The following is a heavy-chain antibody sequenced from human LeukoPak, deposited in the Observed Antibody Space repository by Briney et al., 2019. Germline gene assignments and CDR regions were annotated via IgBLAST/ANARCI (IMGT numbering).Heavy chain of an antibody. CDR1: GFTFSSYS. CDR2: ISSSSSYI. CDR3: ARERKRSGYDYYYYYGMDV. V-gene: IGHV3-21*01. J-gene: IGHJ6*02. D-gene: IGHD5-12*01. Sequence: PGGSLRLSCAASGFTFSSYSMNWVRQAPGKGLEWVSSISSSSSYIYYADSVKGRFTISSDNAKNSLYLQMNSLRAEDTAVYYCARERKRSGYDYYYYYGMDVWGQGTTVTVSS.